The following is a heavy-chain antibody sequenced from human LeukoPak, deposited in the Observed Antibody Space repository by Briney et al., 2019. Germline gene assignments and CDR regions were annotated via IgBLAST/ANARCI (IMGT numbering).Heavy chain of an antibody. CDR2: IYSGGNI. V-gene: IGHV3-66*01. CDR1: GFSVSSNY. J-gene: IGHJ6*03. CDR3: ARGARPRGYYYMDV. Sequence: PGGSLRLSCAASGFSVSSNYMSWVRQAPGKGLECVSVIYSGGNIYYADSVKGRFTISRDKSKNTLYLQMNSLRAEDTAVYYCARGARPRGYYYMDVWGKGTTVTISS.